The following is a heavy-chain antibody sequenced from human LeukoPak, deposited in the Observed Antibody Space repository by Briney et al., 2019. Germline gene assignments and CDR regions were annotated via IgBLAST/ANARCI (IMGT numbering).Heavy chain of an antibody. J-gene: IGHJ4*02. Sequence: SETLSLTCAVYGGSFSGYCWSWIRQPPGKGLEWIGEINHSGSTNYNPSLKSRVTISVDTSKNQFSLKLSSVTAADTAVYYCARGRSGFGELYYFDYWGQGTLVTVSS. CDR1: GGSFSGYC. D-gene: IGHD3-10*01. CDR3: ARGRSGFGELYYFDY. V-gene: IGHV4-34*01. CDR2: INHSGST.